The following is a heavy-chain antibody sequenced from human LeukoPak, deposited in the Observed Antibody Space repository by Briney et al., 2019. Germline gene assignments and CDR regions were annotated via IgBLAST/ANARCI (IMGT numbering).Heavy chain of an antibody. CDR2: ISILGDT. CDR3: VKRGGGNNLFFDY. J-gene: IGHJ4*02. CDR1: GFTFTDYA. Sequence: GGSLRLSCAASGFTFTDYAMYWVRQAPGEGLDWVSTISILGDTYYPDSVKGRFTISRDNSKSTLYLEMNSLRVDDTADYYCVKRGGGNNLFFDYWGQGIVITVSS. D-gene: IGHD1-20*01. V-gene: IGHV3-23*01.